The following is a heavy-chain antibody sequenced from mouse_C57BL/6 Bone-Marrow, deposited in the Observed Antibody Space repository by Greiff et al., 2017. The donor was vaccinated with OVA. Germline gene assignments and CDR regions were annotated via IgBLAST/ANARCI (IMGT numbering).Heavy chain of an antibody. Sequence: QVQLKESGPGPVAPSQSLSITCTVSGFSLTSYGVHWVRQPPGKGLEWLVVIWSDGSTTYTSALKSRLSISKDNSKSQVFLKMNSLQTDDTAMYYCARHGGYYSNYVLDCWGQGTTLTVSS. V-gene: IGHV2-6-1*01. CDR2: IWSDGST. J-gene: IGHJ2*01. CDR1: GFSLTSYG. CDR3: ARHGGYYSNYVLDC. D-gene: IGHD2-5*01.